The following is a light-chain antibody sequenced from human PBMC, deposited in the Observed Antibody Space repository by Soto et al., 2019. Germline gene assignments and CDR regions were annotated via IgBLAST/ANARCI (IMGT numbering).Light chain of an antibody. CDR3: SSYTSSSVLV. CDR1: SSDVGGYNY. Sequence: CTGTSSDVGGYNYVSWYQQHPGKAPKLMIYDVSNRPSGVSNRFSGSKSGNTASLTISGLQAEDEADYYCSSYTSSSVLVFGTGTKVTVL. V-gene: IGLV2-14*04. J-gene: IGLJ1*01. CDR2: DVS.